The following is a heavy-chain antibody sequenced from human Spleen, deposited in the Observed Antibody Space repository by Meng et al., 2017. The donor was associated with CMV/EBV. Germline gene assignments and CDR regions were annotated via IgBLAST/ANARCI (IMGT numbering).Heavy chain of an antibody. D-gene: IGHD1-7*01. J-gene: IGHJ4*02. V-gene: IGHV3-30-3*01. CDR1: GLTFSSFA. Sequence: GGSLRLSCAASGLTFSSFAMSWVRQAPGKGLEWVALISSDGSTEYYADSVEGRFTISRDNSKNTLYLQMNSLRAEDTAVYYCARVRNWNYVYFDYWGQGTLVTVSS. CDR2: ISSDGSTE. CDR3: ARVRNWNYVYFDY.